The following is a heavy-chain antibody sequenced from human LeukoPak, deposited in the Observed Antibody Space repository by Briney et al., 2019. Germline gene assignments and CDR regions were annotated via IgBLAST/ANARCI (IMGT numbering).Heavy chain of an antibody. V-gene: IGHV3-66*01. CDR3: ARDVSSGWEGGLVAFDI. J-gene: IGHJ3*02. D-gene: IGHD6-19*01. Sequence: GGSLRLSCAASGFTVSSNYMSWVRQAPGKGLEWVSVIYSGGSTYYADSVKGRFTISRDNSKNTLYLQMNSLRAEDTAVYYCARDVSSGWEGGLVAFDIWGQGTMVTVSS. CDR2: IYSGGST. CDR1: GFTVSSNY.